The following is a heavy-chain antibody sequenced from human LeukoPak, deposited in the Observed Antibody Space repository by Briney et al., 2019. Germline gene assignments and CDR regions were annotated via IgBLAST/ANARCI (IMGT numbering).Heavy chain of an antibody. Sequence: GGSLRLSCAASGFTFSSYVMSWVRQAPGKGLEWVSGISGSGGRTYYADSVKGRFTISRDNSKNTLYLQMNSLSAEDTAVYYCARVYYGSGSLYYYYYYMDVWGKGPTVTISS. CDR3: ARVYYGSGSLYYYYYYMDV. D-gene: IGHD3-10*01. CDR1: GFTFSSYV. V-gene: IGHV3-23*01. J-gene: IGHJ6*03. CDR2: ISGSGGRT.